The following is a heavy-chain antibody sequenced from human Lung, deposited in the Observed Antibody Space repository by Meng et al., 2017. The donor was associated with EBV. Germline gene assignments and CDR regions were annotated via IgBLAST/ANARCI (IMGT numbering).Heavy chain of an antibody. CDR3: ARAGYDSSGYYPQPFDY. J-gene: IGHJ4*02. CDR2: INAGNGNT. V-gene: IGHV1-3*01. Sequence: GELGAGVKKTGASVKVSGKASGYTFTSYAMHWVRQAPGQRLEWMGWINAGNGNTKYSQRFQGRVTITRDTSASTAYMELSSLRSEDTTVYYCARAGYDSSGYYPQPFDYWGQGTLVTVSS. D-gene: IGHD3-22*01. CDR1: GYTFTSYA.